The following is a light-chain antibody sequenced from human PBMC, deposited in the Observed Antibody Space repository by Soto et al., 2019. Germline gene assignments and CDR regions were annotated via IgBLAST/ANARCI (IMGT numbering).Light chain of an antibody. V-gene: IGKV3-15*01. CDR3: QQYNNWPPYT. CDR1: QSVSSN. CDR2: GAS. J-gene: IGKJ2*01. Sequence: EIVLIQSPATLSLSPGERATLSCRASQSVSSNLAWYQQRPGQAPRLLIYGASTRATGIPARFSGTGSGTEFTLTISSLQSEDFAIYYCQQYNNWPPYTFGQGTKLEIK.